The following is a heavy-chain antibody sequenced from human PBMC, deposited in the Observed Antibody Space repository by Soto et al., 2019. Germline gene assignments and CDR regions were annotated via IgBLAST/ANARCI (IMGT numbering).Heavy chain of an antibody. D-gene: IGHD3-9*01. Sequence: GGSLRLSCAASGFTFDDYTMHWVRQAPGKGLEWVSLISWDGGSTYYADSVKGRFTISRDNSKNSLYLQMNSLRTEDTALYYCAKDSAPDYDILTGHTFDYWGQGTLVTVSS. CDR1: GFTFDDYT. CDR2: ISWDGGST. V-gene: IGHV3-43*01. CDR3: AKDSAPDYDILTGHTFDY. J-gene: IGHJ4*02.